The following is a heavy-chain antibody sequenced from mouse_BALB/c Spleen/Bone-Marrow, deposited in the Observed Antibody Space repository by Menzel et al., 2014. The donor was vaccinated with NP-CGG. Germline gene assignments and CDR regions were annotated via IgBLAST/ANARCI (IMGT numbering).Heavy chain of an antibody. D-gene: IGHD2-14*01. CDR2: INPSNGRA. Sequence: QVQLQQSGAELVKPGASVNLSCKASGYTFTSYWVYWVKQRPGQGLEWIGEINPSNGRANYNEKFKNKATLTVDKSTSAAYMQVSSLTSEDSAVYYCARRDFRSWFAYWGQGTLVTASA. CDR1: GYTFTSYW. J-gene: IGHJ3*01. CDR3: ARRDFRSWFAY. V-gene: IGHV1S81*02.